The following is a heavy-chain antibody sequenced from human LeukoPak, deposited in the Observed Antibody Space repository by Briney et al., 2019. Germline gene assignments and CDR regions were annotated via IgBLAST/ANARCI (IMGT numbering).Heavy chain of an antibody. J-gene: IGHJ3*02. CDR2: IIPIFGTA. V-gene: IGHV1-69*05. CDR3: AREGVRRGSNIVVVVAARPGAFDI. CDR1: GGTFSSYA. D-gene: IGHD2-15*01. Sequence: SVKVSCKASGGTFSSYAISWVRQAPGQGLEWMGRIIPIFGTANYAQKFQGRVTITRAKSTSTAYMELSSLRSEDTAVYYCAREGVRRGSNIVVVVAARPGAFDIWGQGTMVTVSS.